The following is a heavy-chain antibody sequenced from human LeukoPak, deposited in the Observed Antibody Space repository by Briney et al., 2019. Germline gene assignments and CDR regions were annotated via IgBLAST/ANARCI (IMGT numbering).Heavy chain of an antibody. J-gene: IGHJ4*02. D-gene: IGHD3-9*01. CDR1: GFTFSNYA. V-gene: IGHV3-23*01. CDR2: VSGRDTNT. CDR3: AKWGDYDVLTGYYDSDY. Sequence: GRSLRLSCAASGFTFSNYAMSWVRQAPGKWREWVSAVSGRDTNTYYTDSVKGRFTISRDNSKNTLYLQMNSLSAEDTAIYYCAKWGDYDVLTGYYDSDYWGQGTLVTVSS.